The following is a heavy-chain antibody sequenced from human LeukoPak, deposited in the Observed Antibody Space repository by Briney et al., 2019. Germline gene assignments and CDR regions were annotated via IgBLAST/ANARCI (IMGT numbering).Heavy chain of an antibody. CDR1: GYTFTSYD. J-gene: IGHJ6*04. Sequence: ASVKVSCKASGYTFTSYDINWVRQATGQGLEWMGIINPSGGSTSYAQKFQGRVTMTRDTSTSTVYMELSSLRSEDTAVYYCARGGLPPYYYYGMDVWGKGTTVTVSS. V-gene: IGHV1-46*01. CDR3: ARGGLPPYYYYGMDV. CDR2: INPSGGST.